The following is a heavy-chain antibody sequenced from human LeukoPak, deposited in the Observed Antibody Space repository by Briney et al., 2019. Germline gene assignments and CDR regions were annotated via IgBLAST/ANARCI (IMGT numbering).Heavy chain of an antibody. D-gene: IGHD5-24*01. CDR2: ISGSGSGGST. CDR1: GFTFSSYG. V-gene: IGHV3-23*01. Sequence: GGSLRLSCAASGFTFSSYGMRWVRQAPGKGLEWVSSISGSGSGGSTYYADSVKGRFTISRDNSKNTLYLQMNSLIAEDTAVYYCAKSGYNRFDYWGQGTRVTVSS. J-gene: IGHJ4*02. CDR3: AKSGYNRFDY.